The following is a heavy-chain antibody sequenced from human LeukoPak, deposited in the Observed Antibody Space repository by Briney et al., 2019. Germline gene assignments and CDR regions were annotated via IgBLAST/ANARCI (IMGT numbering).Heavy chain of an antibody. D-gene: IGHD4-17*01. Sequence: SQTLSLTCTVSGGSISSGGYSWSWIRQHPGKGLEWIGYIYYSGSTYYNPSLKSRVTISVDTSKNQFSLKLSSVTAADTAVYYCARGGDYRSAFDIWGQGTMVTVSS. CDR3: ARGGDYRSAFDI. V-gene: IGHV4-31*03. J-gene: IGHJ3*02. CDR1: GGSISSGGYS. CDR2: IYYSGST.